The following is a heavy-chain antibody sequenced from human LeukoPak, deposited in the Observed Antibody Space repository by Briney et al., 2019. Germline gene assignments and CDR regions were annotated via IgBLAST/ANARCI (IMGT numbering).Heavy chain of an antibody. V-gene: IGHV4-4*02. J-gene: IGHJ4*02. CDR2: IYHSGST. D-gene: IGHD6-6*01. CDR3: ARQAPSYYSSSSPPFDY. CDR1: GGSISSSNW. Sequence: SETLSLTCAVSGGSISSSNWWSWVRPPPGKGLEWIGEIYHSGSTNYNPSLKSRVTISVDKSKNQFSLKLSSVTAADTAVYYCARQAPSYYSSSSPPFDYWGQGTLVTVSS.